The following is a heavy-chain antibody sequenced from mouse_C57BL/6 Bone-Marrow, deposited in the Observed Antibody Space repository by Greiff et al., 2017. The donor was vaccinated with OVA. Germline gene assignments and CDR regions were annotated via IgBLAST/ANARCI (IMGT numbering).Heavy chain of an antibody. CDR2: INPSSGYT. D-gene: IGHD2-3*01. CDR1: GYTFTSYW. J-gene: IGHJ2*01. Sequence: QVQLQQSGAELAKPGASVKLSCKASGYTFTSYWMHWVKQRPGQGLEWIGYINPSSGYTKYNQKFKDKATLTADKSSSTAYMQLSSLTYEDSAVYYCAIFIYDGYYNFDYWGQGTTLTVSS. CDR3: AIFIYDGYYNFDY. V-gene: IGHV1-7*01.